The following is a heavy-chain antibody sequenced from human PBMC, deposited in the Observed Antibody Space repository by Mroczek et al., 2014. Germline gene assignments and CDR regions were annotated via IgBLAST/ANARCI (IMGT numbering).Heavy chain of an antibody. V-gene: IGHV3-33*01. Sequence: ESGGGVVQPGRSLRLSCAASGFTFSSYGMHWVRQAPGKGLEWVAVIWYDGSNKYYADSVKGRFTISRDNSKNTLYLQMNSLRAEDTAVYYCARDRVVVVPNQYYFDYWGQGTLVTVSS. CDR1: GFTFSSYG. CDR3: ARDRVVVVPNQYYFDY. D-gene: IGHD2-2*01. CDR2: IWYDGSNK. J-gene: IGHJ4*02.